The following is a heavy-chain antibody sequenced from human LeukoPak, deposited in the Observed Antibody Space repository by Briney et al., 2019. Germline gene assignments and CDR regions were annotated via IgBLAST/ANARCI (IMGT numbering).Heavy chain of an antibody. D-gene: IGHD4-17*01. V-gene: IGHV3-23*01. CDR2: ISGSGGST. CDR1: GFTFSGYA. CDR3: AKDASPGGTVTTDLDY. J-gene: IGHJ4*02. Sequence: GGSLRLSCAASGFTFSGYAMSWVRQAPGKGLEWVSAISGSGGSTYYADSVKGRFTISRDNSKNTLYLQMNSLRAEDTAVYYCAKDASPGGTVTTDLDYWGQGTLVTVSS.